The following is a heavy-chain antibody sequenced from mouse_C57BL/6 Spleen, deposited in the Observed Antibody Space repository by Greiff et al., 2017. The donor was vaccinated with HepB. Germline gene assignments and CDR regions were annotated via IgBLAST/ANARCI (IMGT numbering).Heavy chain of an antibody. J-gene: IGHJ2*01. CDR1: GYTFTDYE. V-gene: IGHV1-15*01. CDR2: IDPETGGT. Sequence: QVQLQQSGAELVRPGASVTLSCKASGYTFTDYEMHWVQQTPVHGLEWIGAIDPETGGTAYNQKFKGKAILSADKSSSTAYMELRSLTSEDSAVYYCTRRGHCWGQGTTLTVSS. CDR3: TRRGHC.